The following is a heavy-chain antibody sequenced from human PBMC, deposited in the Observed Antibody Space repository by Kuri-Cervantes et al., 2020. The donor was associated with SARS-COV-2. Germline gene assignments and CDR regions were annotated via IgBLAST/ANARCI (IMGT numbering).Heavy chain of an antibody. CDR2: IYHSGST. Sequence: LRLSCTVSGGSISSGGYSWSWIRQPPGKGLEWIGYIYHSGSTYYNPSLKSQVTISVDRSKNQFSLKLSSVTAADTAVYYCARGAARPYYYYGMDVWGQGTTVTVSS. V-gene: IGHV4-30-2*01. D-gene: IGHD6-6*01. J-gene: IGHJ6*02. CDR1: GGSISSGGYS. CDR3: ARGAARPYYYYGMDV.